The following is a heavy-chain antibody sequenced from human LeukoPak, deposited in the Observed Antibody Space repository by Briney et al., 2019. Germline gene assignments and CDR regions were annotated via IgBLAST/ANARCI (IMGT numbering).Heavy chain of an antibody. CDR2: IFYTGDN. Sequence: SETLSPTCTVSGGSISGSYWSWIRQPPGKGLEWIGYIFYTGDNNYNPSLKTRATVSMDTSKNQFSLKMTSVTAADTAVYYCARRTXARPFDFWGQGTLVTV. V-gene: IGHV4-59*08. CDR1: GGSISGSY. D-gene: IGHD6-6*01. J-gene: IGHJ4*02. CDR3: ARRTXARPFDF.